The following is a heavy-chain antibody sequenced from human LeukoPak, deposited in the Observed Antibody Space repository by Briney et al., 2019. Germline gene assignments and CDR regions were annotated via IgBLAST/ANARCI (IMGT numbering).Heavy chain of an antibody. CDR1: GDSISGYY. J-gene: IGHJ4*02. Sequence: PSETLSLTCTVSGDSISGYYWSWIRQPPGKGLEWIGYVYYRGSTSYAPSLKSRVTISLDTSKNQFSLKLSSVIAADTAVYYCARAEGSSSKVFDYWGQGTLVTVSS. CDR3: ARAEGSSSKVFDY. CDR2: VYYRGST. V-gene: IGHV4-59*01. D-gene: IGHD6-6*01.